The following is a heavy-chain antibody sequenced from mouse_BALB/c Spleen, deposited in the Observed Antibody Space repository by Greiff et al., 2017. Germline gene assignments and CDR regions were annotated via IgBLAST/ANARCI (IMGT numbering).Heavy chain of an antibody. CDR1: GYSFTGYF. V-gene: IGHV1-20*02. D-gene: IGHD2-3*01. Sequence: VQLQQSGPELVKPGASVKISCKASGYSFTGYFMNWVMQSHGKSLEWIGRINPYNGDTFYNQKFKGKATLTVDKSSSTAHMELRSLASEDSAVYCGARCDGYDGYPWFAYWGQGTLVTVSA. CDR3: ARCDGYDGYPWFAY. J-gene: IGHJ3*01. CDR2: INPYNGDT.